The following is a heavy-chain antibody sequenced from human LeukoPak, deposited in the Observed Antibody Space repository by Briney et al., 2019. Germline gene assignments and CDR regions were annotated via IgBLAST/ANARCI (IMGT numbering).Heavy chain of an antibody. D-gene: IGHD6-13*01. CDR2: FDPEDGET. V-gene: IGHV1-24*01. J-gene: IGHJ4*02. CDR1: GYTLTELS. CDR3: ARGRLGAGSDY. Sequence: ASVKVSCKVSGYTLTELSMHWVRQAPGKGLEWMGGFDPEDGETIYAQKFQGRVTITADKSTSTAYMELSSLRSEDTAVYYCARGRLGAGSDYWGQGTLVTVSS.